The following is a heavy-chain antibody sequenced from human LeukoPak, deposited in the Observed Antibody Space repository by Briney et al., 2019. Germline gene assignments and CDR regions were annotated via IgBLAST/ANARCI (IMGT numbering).Heavy chain of an antibody. Sequence: PSEPPSVKCAVEGGSFVGYYWRWTSQPPPPGLQWSGASAHSGSTNYNPSLKSRVTISVDTSKNQFSLKLSSVTAADTAVYYCARGPRGLLWFGTNNWFDPWGQGTLVTVSS. J-gene: IGHJ5*02. D-gene: IGHD3-10*01. CDR2: SAHSGST. V-gene: IGHV4-34*01. CDR3: ARGPRGLLWFGTNNWFDP. CDR1: GGSFVGYY.